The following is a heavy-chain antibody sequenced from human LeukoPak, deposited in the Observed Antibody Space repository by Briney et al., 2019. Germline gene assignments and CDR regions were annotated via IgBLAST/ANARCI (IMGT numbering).Heavy chain of an antibody. J-gene: IGHJ6*03. Sequence: HPGGSLRLSCAPSGFTFTIYSMSWVRQAPGKGLEWVSYISSSSSTRYYADSVKGRFTISRDNANNSLYLQMNSLRAEDTALYYCARDAYYYYYMDVWGKGTTVTVSS. CDR2: ISSSSSTR. CDR1: GFTFTIYS. V-gene: IGHV3-48*04. CDR3: ARDAYYYYYMDV.